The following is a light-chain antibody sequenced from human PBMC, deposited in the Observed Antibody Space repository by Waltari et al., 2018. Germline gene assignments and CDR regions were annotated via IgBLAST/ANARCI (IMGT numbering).Light chain of an antibody. CDR3: QHYVRLPAT. CDR1: QSVSRA. Sequence: EIVLTQSPGTLSLSLGERATLSCRASQSVSRALAWYQQKPGQAPRLLIYGASTRATGIPDRFSGSWSGTDFSLTISRLEPDDFAVYYCQHYVRLPATFGQGTTVEI. J-gene: IGKJ1*01. V-gene: IGKV3-20*01. CDR2: GAS.